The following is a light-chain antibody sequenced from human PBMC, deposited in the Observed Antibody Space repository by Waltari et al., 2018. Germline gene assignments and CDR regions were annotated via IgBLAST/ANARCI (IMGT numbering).Light chain of an antibody. CDR3: QSADSSNIWV. CDR2: KDT. Sequence: SYDLQQPPSVSVSPGQTARITCSGEVLPHQYTSWYKQKPGQAPVLVIFKDTERPSAIPERFSGSTSGTTVTLTISGVQAEDEADYYCQSADSSNIWVFGGGTKLTVL. V-gene: IGLV3-25*03. CDR1: VLPHQY. J-gene: IGLJ3*02.